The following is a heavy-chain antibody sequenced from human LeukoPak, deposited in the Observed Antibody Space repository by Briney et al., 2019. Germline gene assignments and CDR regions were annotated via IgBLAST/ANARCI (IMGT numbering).Heavy chain of an antibody. D-gene: IGHD1-14*01. CDR2: IIPIFGTA. J-gene: IGHJ4*02. CDR1: GGTFSSYA. Sequence: SVKVSCKASGGTFSSYAISWVRQAPGQGLEWMGGIIPIFGTANYTQKFQGRVTITTDESTSAAYMELSSLRSEDTAVYYCARAPDRDDRLDYWGQGTLVTVSS. V-gene: IGHV1-69*05. CDR3: ARAPDRDDRLDY.